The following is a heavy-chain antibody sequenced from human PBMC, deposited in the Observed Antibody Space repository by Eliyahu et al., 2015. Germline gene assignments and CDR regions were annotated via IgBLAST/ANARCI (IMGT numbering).Heavy chain of an antibody. V-gene: IGHV3-53*01. CDR1: GFTVSSTY. D-gene: IGHD1-14*01. CDR3: ARDPDLRHYFDY. J-gene: IGHJ4*02. CDR2: LYSGGKT. Sequence: EVQVVESGGGLIQPGGSLRLSCAASGFTVSSTYMSWVRQAPGKGLEWVSVLYSGGKTYYADSVRGRFTISRDNSMNTLYLQMNGLRADDTALYYCARDPDLRHYFDYWGQGALVAVSS.